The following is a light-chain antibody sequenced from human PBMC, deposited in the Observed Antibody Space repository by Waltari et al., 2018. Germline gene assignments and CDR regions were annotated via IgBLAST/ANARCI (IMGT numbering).Light chain of an antibody. CDR3: ISYTPSDTYV. V-gene: IGLV2-18*02. Sequence: QSALTQPPSVSGSPGQSVTISCAGTSSDVGRYNRVSWYQHSPGTAPKVIIYDVTNRPTGVPDRFSASKSGNTASLTISGLQSEDEADYYCISYTPSDTYVFGTGTKVAVL. J-gene: IGLJ1*01. CDR1: SSDVGRYNR. CDR2: DVT.